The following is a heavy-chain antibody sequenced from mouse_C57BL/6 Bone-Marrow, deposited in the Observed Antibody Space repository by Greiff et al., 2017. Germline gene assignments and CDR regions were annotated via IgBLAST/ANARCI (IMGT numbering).Heavy chain of an antibody. CDR2: IDPEIGDT. CDR1: GFNIKDDS. J-gene: IGHJ2*01. D-gene: IGHD2-3*01. Sequence: EVMLVESGAELVRPGASVKLSCTASGFNIKDDSMNWVKQRPEQGLEWIGWIDPEIGDTEYASKFKGKATITSDKSSNTAYMQLSSLTSEDTAVYYCATFDGNYSDVWGQGTPLTVAS. CDR3: ATFDGNYSDV. V-gene: IGHV14-4*01.